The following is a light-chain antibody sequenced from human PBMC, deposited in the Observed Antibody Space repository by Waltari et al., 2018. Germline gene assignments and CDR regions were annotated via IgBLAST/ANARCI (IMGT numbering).Light chain of an antibody. V-gene: IGLV7-46*01. CDR1: TGAVTSDHY. Sequence: QAVVTQAPSLTVSPGGTVTLTCGSSTGAVTSDHYPYWFQQKPGQAPRTLIYDTNNRYSWTPARFSGSLLGGQAALTLSGAQPEDEADYCCLLYYNGAWVFGGGTKLTVL. CDR2: DTN. J-gene: IGLJ3*02. CDR3: LLYYNGAWV.